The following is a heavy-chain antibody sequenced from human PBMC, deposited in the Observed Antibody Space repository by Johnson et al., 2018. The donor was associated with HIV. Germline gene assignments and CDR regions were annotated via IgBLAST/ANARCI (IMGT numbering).Heavy chain of an antibody. J-gene: IGHJ3*02. CDR1: GFTFSSYW. CDR2: INSDGSIT. V-gene: IGHV3-74*01. D-gene: IGHD1-26*01. Sequence: VQLVESGGGLVQPGGSLRLSCAASGFTFSSYWMHWVRQAPGKGLVWVSRINSDGSITNYADSVKGRFTISRDNAKNTLYLQINSLRAEDTAVYYCARGSEWELLPNEAFDIWGQGTMVTVSS. CDR3: ARGSEWELLPNEAFDI.